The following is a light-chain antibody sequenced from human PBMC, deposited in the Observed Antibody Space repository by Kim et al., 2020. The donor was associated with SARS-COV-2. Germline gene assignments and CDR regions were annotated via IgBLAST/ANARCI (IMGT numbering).Light chain of an antibody. CDR1: QSISSIH. CDR3: QQYDDSPPT. V-gene: IGKV3-20*01. Sequence: EIVLTQSPGTLSLSPGERATLSCRASQSISSIHVAWYQQKRGRAPRLIIYGISKRATDIPDRFSGSGAGTDFTLTISRLEPEDFAVYYCQQYDDSPPTFGQGTEVEIK. J-gene: IGKJ1*01. CDR2: GIS.